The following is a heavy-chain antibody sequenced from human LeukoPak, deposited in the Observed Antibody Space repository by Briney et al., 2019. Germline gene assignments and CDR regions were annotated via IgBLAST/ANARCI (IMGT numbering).Heavy chain of an antibody. CDR1: GGSFSGYY. V-gene: IGHV4-34*01. D-gene: IGHD3-10*01. CDR2: INHSGST. J-gene: IGHJ5*02. CDR3: ARGSRGGYGSGSYKPPSRWLWFDP. Sequence: PSETLSLTCAVYGGSFSGYYWSWIRQPPGKGLEWIGEINHSGSTNYNPSLKSRVTISVDTSKNQFSLKLSSVTAADTAVYYCARGSRGGYGSGSYKPPSRWLWFDPWGQGTLVTVSS.